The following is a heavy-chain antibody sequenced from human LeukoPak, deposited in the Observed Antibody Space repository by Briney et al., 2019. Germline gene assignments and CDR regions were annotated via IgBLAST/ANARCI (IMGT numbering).Heavy chain of an antibody. V-gene: IGHV3-11*01. D-gene: IGHD6-13*01. CDR2: ISHSGSTI. J-gene: IGHJ6*02. CDR1: RFSFSDYY. CDR3: ARVPAAGTYYYYYGMDV. Sequence: GGSLRLSCAASRFSFSDYYMGWIRQAPGKGLEWVAYISHSGSTIYYADSVKGRFTISRDNAKNSLYLQMNSLRAEDTAVYYCARVPAAGTYYYYYGMDVWGQGTTVTVSS.